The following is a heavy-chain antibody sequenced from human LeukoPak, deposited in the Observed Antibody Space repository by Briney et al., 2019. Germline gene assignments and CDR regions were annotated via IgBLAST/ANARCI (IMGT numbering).Heavy chain of an antibody. Sequence: SVKVSCKASGFTFTSSAMQWVRQARGQRLEWIGWIVVGSGNTNYAQKFQERVTITRDMSTSTAYMELSSLRSEDTAVYYCARPGSSWYGAFDIWGQGTMVTVSS. CDR1: GFTFTSSA. V-gene: IGHV1-58*02. CDR2: IVVGSGNT. CDR3: ARPGSSWYGAFDI. J-gene: IGHJ3*02. D-gene: IGHD6-13*01.